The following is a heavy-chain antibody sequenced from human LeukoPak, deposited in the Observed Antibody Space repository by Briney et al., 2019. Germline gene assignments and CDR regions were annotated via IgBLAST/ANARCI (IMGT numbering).Heavy chain of an antibody. CDR3: ARAHHYYYYGMDV. Sequence: PSETLSLTCTVSRGSVSSGSYYWSWIRQPPGKGLEWIGEINHSGSTNYNPSLKSRVTISVDTSKNQFSLKLSSVTAADTAVYYCARAHHYYYYGMDVWGQGTTVTVSS. V-gene: IGHV4-39*07. CDR2: INHSGST. J-gene: IGHJ6*02. CDR1: RGSVSSGSYY.